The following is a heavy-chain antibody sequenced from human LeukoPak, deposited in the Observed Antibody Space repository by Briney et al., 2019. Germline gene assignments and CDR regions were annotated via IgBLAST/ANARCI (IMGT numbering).Heavy chain of an antibody. D-gene: IGHD4-17*01. J-gene: IGHJ3*02. V-gene: IGHV1-2*02. Sequence: ASVKVSCKASGYTFTGYYMHWVRQAPGQGLEWMGWINPNSGGTNYAQKFQGRVTMTRDTSISTAYMELSRLRSDDTAVYYCAREDYGDVGDFDIWGQGTMVTVSS. CDR2: INPNSGGT. CDR3: AREDYGDVGDFDI. CDR1: GYTFTGYY.